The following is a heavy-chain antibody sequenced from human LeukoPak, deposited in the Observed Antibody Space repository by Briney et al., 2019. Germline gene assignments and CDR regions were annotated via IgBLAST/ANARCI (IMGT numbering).Heavy chain of an antibody. Sequence: SETLSLTCTVSGGSICSYYWSWIRQPPGKGLEWIGYIYYSGSTNYNPSLKSRVTISVDTSKNQFSLKLSSVTAADTAVYYCASSYYYDSSGYFRWGQGTLVTVSS. CDR2: IYYSGST. CDR1: GGSICSYY. J-gene: IGHJ4*02. CDR3: ASSYYYDSSGYFR. V-gene: IGHV4-59*01. D-gene: IGHD3-22*01.